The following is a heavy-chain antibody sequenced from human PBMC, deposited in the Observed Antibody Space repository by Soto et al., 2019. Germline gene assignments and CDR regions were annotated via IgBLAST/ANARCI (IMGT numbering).Heavy chain of an antibody. Sequence: PSETLSLTCTVSGGSISSSSYYWGWIRQPPGKGLEWIGSIYYSGSTYYNPSLKSRVTISVDTSKNQFSLKLSSVTAADTAVYYCARRNYDSSGYWFDYWGQGTPVTVSS. V-gene: IGHV4-39*01. CDR1: GGSISSSSYY. CDR3: ARRNYDSSGYWFDY. J-gene: IGHJ4*02. D-gene: IGHD3-22*01. CDR2: IYYSGST.